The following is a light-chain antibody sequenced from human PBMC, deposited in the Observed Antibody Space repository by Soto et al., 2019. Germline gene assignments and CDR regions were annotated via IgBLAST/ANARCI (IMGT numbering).Light chain of an antibody. CDR1: QGISTY. CDR2: AAS. J-gene: IGKJ4*01. CDR3: QQLNDYPLT. Sequence: DIQLTQSPSFLSASVGDRVTITCRASQGISTYLAWYQQKPGKAPMLLISAASTLQSGVPSRFSGSGSGTEFTLTISSLQPEDFATYYCQQLNDYPLTFGGGTKVEIK. V-gene: IGKV1-9*01.